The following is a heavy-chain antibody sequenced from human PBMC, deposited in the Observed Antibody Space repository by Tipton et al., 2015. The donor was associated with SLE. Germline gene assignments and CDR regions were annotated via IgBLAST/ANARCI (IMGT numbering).Heavy chain of an antibody. CDR3: ARHLLTATFDYYYSSYGVDV. J-gene: IGHJ6*02. V-gene: IGHV4-39*01. Sequence: TLSLTCTVSGGAISRSSYSWGWIRQPPGKGLEWIGEINPSEATNSNPSLKSRVTISLDTSTSQFSLNLSSVTAADTAVYYCARHLLTATFDYYYSSYGVDVWGQGTTVTVSS. CDR2: INPSEAT. CDR1: GGAISRSSYS.